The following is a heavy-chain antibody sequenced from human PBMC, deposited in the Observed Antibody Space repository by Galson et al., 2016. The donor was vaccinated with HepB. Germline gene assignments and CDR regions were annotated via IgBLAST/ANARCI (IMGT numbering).Heavy chain of an antibody. D-gene: IGHD1-7*01. Sequence: SLRLSCAASGFTFSSYAMSWVRQAPGKGLEWVSAMSGSGASTFYADSVKGRFTISRDNSKNTLYLQMNSLRAEDTAVYYCAKGENWNYGVRWYFDLWGRGTLVTVSS. J-gene: IGHJ2*01. V-gene: IGHV3-23*01. CDR3: AKGENWNYGVRWYFDL. CDR1: GFTFSSYA. CDR2: MSGSGAST.